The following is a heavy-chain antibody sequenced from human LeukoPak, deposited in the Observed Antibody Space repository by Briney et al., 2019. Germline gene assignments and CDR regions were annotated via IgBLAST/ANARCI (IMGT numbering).Heavy chain of an antibody. Sequence: SETLSLTCTVSGGSISSYYWSWIRQPAGKGLEWIGRIYTSGSTNYNPSLKSRVTMSVDTSKNQFSLKLSSVTAADTAVYYCARDRQWLAYWYFDLWGCGTLVTVSS. CDR2: IYTSGST. CDR1: GGSISSYY. CDR3: ARDRQWLAYWYFDL. J-gene: IGHJ2*01. D-gene: IGHD6-19*01. V-gene: IGHV4-4*07.